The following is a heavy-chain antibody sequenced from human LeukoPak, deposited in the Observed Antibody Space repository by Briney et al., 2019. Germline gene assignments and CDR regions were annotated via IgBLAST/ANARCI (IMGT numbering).Heavy chain of an antibody. D-gene: IGHD6-19*01. Sequence: TGGSLRLSCAASGFTFSSYWMHWVRQAPGKGLVWVSRINSDGSSTSYADSVKGRFTISRDNAKNTLYLQMNSLRAEDTAVHYCARVRSSGWSYFDYWGQGTLVTVSS. CDR2: INSDGSST. V-gene: IGHV3-74*01. J-gene: IGHJ4*02. CDR3: ARVRSSGWSYFDY. CDR1: GFTFSSYW.